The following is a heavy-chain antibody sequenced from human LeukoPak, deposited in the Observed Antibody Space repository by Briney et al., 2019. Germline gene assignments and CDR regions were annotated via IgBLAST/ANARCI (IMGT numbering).Heavy chain of an antibody. CDR3: ARGTDAFDI. V-gene: IGHV4-34*01. CDR2: INHSGST. J-gene: IGHJ3*02. Sequence: PSETLSLTCAVYGGSFSGYYWSWIRQPPGKGLEWIGEINHSGSTNYNPSLESRVTISVDTSKNQFSLKLSSVTAADTAVYYCARGTDAFDIWGQGTMVTVSS. CDR1: GGSFSGYY.